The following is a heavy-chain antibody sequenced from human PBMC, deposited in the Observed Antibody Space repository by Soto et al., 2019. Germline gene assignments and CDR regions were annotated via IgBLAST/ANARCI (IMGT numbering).Heavy chain of an antibody. CDR1: GFYIHDYA. CDR3: VKDLVPGGADV. Sequence: GGSLRLSCEVSGFYIHDYAIHWAIHWVRQGPGKGLEWVSGFDYNNGRIDCADSVKGRFTTSGDSAKKSLYLQMNSLRVDDTAVYYCVKDLVPGGADVWGHGTLVTVS. CDR2: FDYNNGRI. V-gene: IGHV3-9*01. D-gene: IGHD3-16*01. J-gene: IGHJ3*01.